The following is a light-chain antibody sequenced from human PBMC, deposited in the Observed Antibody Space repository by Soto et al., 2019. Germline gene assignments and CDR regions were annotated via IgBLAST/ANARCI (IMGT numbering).Light chain of an antibody. V-gene: IGKV3-20*01. CDR1: QSVSSSY. Sequence: EIVLTQSXFTRSLSXXXRXTLXXXSSQSVSSSYLAWYQQKPGQAPRLLIYGASSRATGIPDRFSGSGSGTDFTLTISRLEPEDFAVYYCQQYGSSSWTFGQGTKVDIK. CDR3: QQYGSSSWT. J-gene: IGKJ1*01. CDR2: GAS.